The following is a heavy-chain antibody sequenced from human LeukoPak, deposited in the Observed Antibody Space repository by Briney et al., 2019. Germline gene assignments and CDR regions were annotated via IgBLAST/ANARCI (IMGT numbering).Heavy chain of an antibody. D-gene: IGHD2/OR15-2a*01. Sequence: GGSLRLSCSASGFTFSSFAMHWVRQAPGKRLEYVAAISRNGGSTYYADSVKGRFTISRDNSKNTLYLQMSSLRAEDTAVYLCVKDLRSDFMGVLSRYLSYWGQGTLVTVSS. V-gene: IGHV3-64D*09. J-gene: IGHJ4*02. CDR1: GFTFSSFA. CDR3: VKDLRSDFMGVLSRYLSY. CDR2: ISRNGGST.